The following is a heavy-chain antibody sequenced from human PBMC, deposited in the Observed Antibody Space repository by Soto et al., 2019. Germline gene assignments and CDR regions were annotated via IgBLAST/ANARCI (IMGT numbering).Heavy chain of an antibody. CDR1: WGTFSSYA. CDR2: IIPIFGTA. V-gene: IGHV1-69*05. J-gene: IGHJ3*02. Sequence: SVKVSCKASWGTFSSYAISWVRQAPGQGLEWMGGIIPIFGTANYAQKLQGRVTMTTDTSTSTAYMELRSLRSDDTAVYYCARVDSSGYYYGAFDIWGQGTMVTVSS. CDR3: ARVDSSGYYYGAFDI. D-gene: IGHD3-22*01.